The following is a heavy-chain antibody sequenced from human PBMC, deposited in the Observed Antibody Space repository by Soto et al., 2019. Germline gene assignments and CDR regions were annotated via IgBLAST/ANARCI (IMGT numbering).Heavy chain of an antibody. D-gene: IGHD3-3*01. CDR3: ARENFWSGCIDY. CDR2: VYYSGTT. Sequence: SETLSLTCSVSGGSIISSSYYWGWIRQAPGKGLEWSGSVYYSGTTYHNPSLKSRVTISVDTSKNQFSLKLSSVTAADTAVYYCARENFWSGCIDYWGQGTLVTVSS. J-gene: IGHJ4*02. CDR1: GGSIISSSYY. V-gene: IGHV4-39*07.